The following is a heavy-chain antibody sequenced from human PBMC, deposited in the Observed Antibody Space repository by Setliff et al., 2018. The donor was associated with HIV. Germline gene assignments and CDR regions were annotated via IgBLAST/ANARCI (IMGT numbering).Heavy chain of an antibody. CDR2: IYYSGCT. CDR1: GGSISSSSYY. V-gene: IGHV4-39*07. Sequence: PSETLSLTCTVSGGSISSSSYYWGWIRQPPGKGLEWIGSIYYSGCTYYNPSLKSRVTISVDTSKNQFSLKLSSVTAAETAVYYCARAVQLGYFDYWGQGTLVTVSS. J-gene: IGHJ4*02. CDR3: ARAVQLGYFDY. D-gene: IGHD6-6*01.